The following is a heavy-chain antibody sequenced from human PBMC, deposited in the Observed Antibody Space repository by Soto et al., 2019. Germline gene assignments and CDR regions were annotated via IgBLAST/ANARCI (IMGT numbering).Heavy chain of an antibody. CDR1: GASIRSNNR. J-gene: IGHJ4*02. Sequence: SDTLSLTCAVSGASIRSNNRWSSVRQPPGKGLEWIGEIFHSGSTNYNPSLKTRLTISVGESKNQFSLKLSSVTAADTAVYYCARGSTGYSSSWYRYWGQGTLVTVS. CDR2: IFHSGST. CDR3: ARGSTGYSSSWYRY. D-gene: IGHD6-13*01. V-gene: IGHV4-4*02.